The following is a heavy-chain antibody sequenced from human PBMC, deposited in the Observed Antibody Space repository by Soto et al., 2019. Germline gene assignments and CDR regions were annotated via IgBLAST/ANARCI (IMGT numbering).Heavy chain of an antibody. CDR2: IYYSGST. Sequence: SETLSLTCTVSGGSISSYYWSWIRQPPGKGLEWIGYIYYSGSTNYNPSLKSRVTKLVDTSKNQFSLKLSFVTAADTAVYYCARLKSGSFDPWGQGTLVTVSS. D-gene: IGHD5-12*01. J-gene: IGHJ5*02. CDR1: GGSISSYY. CDR3: ARLKSGSFDP. V-gene: IGHV4-59*01.